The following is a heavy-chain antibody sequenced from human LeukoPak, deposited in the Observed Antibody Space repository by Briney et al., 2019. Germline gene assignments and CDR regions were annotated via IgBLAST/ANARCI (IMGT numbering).Heavy chain of an antibody. CDR1: GFTFSSYA. J-gene: IGHJ4*02. Sequence: GGSLRLSCAASGFTFSSYAMSWVRQAPGKGLEWVSAISGSGGSTYYADSVKGRFTISRDNSKNTLYLQMNSLRAEDTAVYYCAKAGSNTYYYDSSGYYYRHWGQGTLVTVSS. D-gene: IGHD3-22*01. CDR2: ISGSGGST. V-gene: IGHV3-23*01. CDR3: AKAGSNTYYYDSSGYYYRH.